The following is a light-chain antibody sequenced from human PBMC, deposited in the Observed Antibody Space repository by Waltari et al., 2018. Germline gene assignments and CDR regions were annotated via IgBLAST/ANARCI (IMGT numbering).Light chain of an antibody. CDR1: QGISSW. CDR2: AAS. Sequence: DIQMTQSPSSVSASVGDSVTISCRASQGISSWLVWYHQKPGKAPKLLIYAASSLQSGVPSRFSGSGSGTDFTLTISSLQPEDFATYYCQQANNFPITFGQGTRLEIK. J-gene: IGKJ5*01. CDR3: QQANNFPIT. V-gene: IGKV1-12*01.